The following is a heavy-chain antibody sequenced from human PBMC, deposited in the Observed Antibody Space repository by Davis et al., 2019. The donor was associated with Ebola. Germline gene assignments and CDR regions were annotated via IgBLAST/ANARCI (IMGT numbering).Heavy chain of an antibody. J-gene: IGHJ6*02. Sequence: GESLKISCAASGFTFSSYWMHWVRQAPGKGLVWVSRINSDGSSTSYADSVKGRFTISRDNAKNTLYLQMNSLRAEDTAVYYCAREGERAYYYGSGEASYYYYYGMEVWGQGTTVTVSS. CDR1: GFTFSSYW. V-gene: IGHV3-74*01. D-gene: IGHD3-10*01. CDR2: INSDGSST. CDR3: AREGERAYYYGSGEASYYYYYGMEV.